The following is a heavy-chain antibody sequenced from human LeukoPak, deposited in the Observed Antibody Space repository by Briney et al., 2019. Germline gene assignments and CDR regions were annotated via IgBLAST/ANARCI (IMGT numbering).Heavy chain of an antibody. V-gene: IGHV1-2*06. CDR2: TNPNSGGT. D-gene: IGHD3-3*01. CDR1: GYTFTGYY. Sequence: ASVKVSCKASGYTFTGYYMHWVRQAPGQGLEWMGRTNPNSGGTNYAQKFQGRVTMTRDTSISTAYMELSGLRSDDTAVYYCARAGSGRITIFGVVTQNNYRGQGTLVTVSS. CDR3: ARAGSGRITIFGVVTQNNY. J-gene: IGHJ4*02.